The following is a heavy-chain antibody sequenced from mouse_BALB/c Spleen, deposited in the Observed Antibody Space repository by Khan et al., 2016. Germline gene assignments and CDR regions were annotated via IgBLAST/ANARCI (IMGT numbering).Heavy chain of an antibody. V-gene: IGHV9-2-1*01. CDR2: INTETGEP. Sequence: QIQLVQSGPELKKPGETVKISCKASGYTFTDYSMHWVKQAPGKGLKWMGWINTETGEPTYADDFKGRFAFSLETSASTAYLQINNLKNEDTATYCWARWGYRYDVGAMDYWGQGTSVTVSS. CDR1: GYTFTDYS. CDR3: ARWGYRYDVGAMDY. J-gene: IGHJ4*01. D-gene: IGHD2-14*01.